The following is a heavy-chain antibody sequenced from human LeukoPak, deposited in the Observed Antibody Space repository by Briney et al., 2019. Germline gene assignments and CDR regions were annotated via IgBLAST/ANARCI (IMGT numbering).Heavy chain of an antibody. D-gene: IGHD5-18*01. CDR1: GYAFSSYW. CDR2: IKQDGSEK. CDR3: ARGSVDTAMAGDY. J-gene: IGHJ4*02. Sequence: PGGSLRPSCAATGYAFSSYWMSWVRQAPGKGLEWVANIKQDGSEKYYVDSVKGRFTISRDNAKNSLYLQMNSLRAEDTAVYYCARGSVDTAMAGDYWGQGTLVTVSS. V-gene: IGHV3-7*04.